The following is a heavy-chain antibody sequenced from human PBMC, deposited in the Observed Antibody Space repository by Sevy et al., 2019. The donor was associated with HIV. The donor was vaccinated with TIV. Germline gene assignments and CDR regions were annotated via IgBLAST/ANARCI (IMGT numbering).Heavy chain of an antibody. V-gene: IGHV3-30-3*01. Sequence: GGSLRLSCAASGFTFSSYAMHWVRQAPGKGLEWVAVISYDGSNKYYADSVKGRFTISRDNSKNTLYLQMNSLRAEDTAVYYCARPPGAYYDYVWGSDEEGNDAFDIWGQGTMVTVSS. CDR3: ARPPGAYYDYVWGSDEEGNDAFDI. D-gene: IGHD3-16*01. J-gene: IGHJ3*02. CDR2: ISYDGSNK. CDR1: GFTFSSYA.